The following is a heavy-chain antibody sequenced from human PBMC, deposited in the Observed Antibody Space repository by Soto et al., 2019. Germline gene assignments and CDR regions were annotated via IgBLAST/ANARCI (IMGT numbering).Heavy chain of an antibody. J-gene: IGHJ6*02. CDR1: GFTFGDYA. CDR3: TKYTHVSRYSYFGKDV. V-gene: IGHV3-49*03. Sequence: PGWSLRLSCTGSGFTFGDYAMSWSRQAPGKGLEWVGVIRSKAYGGTTDYAASVKGRFTILRDDSKSIAYLQMSSLQTEDTGVYYCTKYTHVSRYSYFGKDVWGHATTVTVSS. D-gene: IGHD3-3*01. CDR2: IRSKAYGGTT.